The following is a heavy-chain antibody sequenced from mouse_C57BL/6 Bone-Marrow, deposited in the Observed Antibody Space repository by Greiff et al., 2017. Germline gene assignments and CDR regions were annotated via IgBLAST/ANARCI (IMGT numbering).Heavy chain of an antibody. Sequence: QVQLQQPGAELVKPGASVKLSCKASGYTFTSYWMHWVKQRPGQGLEWIGMIHPNSGSTNYNEKFKSKATLTVDKSSRTAYMQLSSLTSEDSAVYYCARCPTIVTFDYWGQGTTLTVSS. J-gene: IGHJ2*01. D-gene: IGHD2-5*01. CDR3: ARCPTIVTFDY. V-gene: IGHV1-64*01. CDR1: GYTFTSYW. CDR2: IHPNSGST.